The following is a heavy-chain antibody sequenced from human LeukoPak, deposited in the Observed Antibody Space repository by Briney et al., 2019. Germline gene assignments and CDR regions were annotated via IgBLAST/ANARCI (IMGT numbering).Heavy chain of an antibody. CDR2: IYTSGST. CDR3: ARRRSSSSGFDY. Sequence: SETLPLTCTVSGGSISSYYWSWIRQPPGKGLEWIGYIYTSGSTNYNPSLKSRVTISVDTSKNQFSLKLSSVTAADTAVYYCARRRSSSSGFDYWGQGTLVTVSP. V-gene: IGHV4-4*09. D-gene: IGHD6-6*01. J-gene: IGHJ4*02. CDR1: GGSISSYY.